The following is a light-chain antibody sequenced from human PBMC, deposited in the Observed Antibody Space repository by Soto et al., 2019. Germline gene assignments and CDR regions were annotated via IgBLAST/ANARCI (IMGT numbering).Light chain of an antibody. J-gene: IGLJ2*01. CDR1: SSDVGGYNY. CDR3: SSYTTSSTVGVV. Sequence: QSALTQPASVSGSPGQSITISCTGTSSDVGGYNYISWYQQHPGKAPKLMIYEVSNRPSGVSYRFSGSKSGNTASLTISGLQAEDEADYYCSSYTTSSTVGVVFGGGTKLTVL. V-gene: IGLV2-14*01. CDR2: EVS.